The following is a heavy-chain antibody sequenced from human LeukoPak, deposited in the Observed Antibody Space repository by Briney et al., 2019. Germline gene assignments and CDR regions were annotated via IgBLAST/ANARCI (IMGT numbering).Heavy chain of an antibody. CDR1: GFTFSNRW. J-gene: IGHJ4*01. CDR3: ARGPGSSGGAYVGDY. D-gene: IGHD3-22*01. CDR2: IDGSGSSI. V-gene: IGHV3-74*01. Sequence: QPGGSLRLSCAASGFTFSNRWMHWVRQVPGKGLVWVARIDGSGSSISHADFVKGRFSISRGNAKSTLYLQMNSLRAEDTAVYYCARGPGSSGGAYVGDYWGHGTLVTVSS.